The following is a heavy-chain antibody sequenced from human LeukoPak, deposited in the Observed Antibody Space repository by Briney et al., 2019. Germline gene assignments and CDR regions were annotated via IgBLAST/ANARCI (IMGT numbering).Heavy chain of an antibody. D-gene: IGHD3-3*01. CDR1: GFTFDDYA. Sequence: PGRSLRLSCAASGFTFDDYAMHWVRQAPGKGLEWASGISWNSGSIGYADSVKGRFTISRDNAKNTVYLQMNSLRAEDTAVYFCARGMFHGYCTDYWGQGTWVPVSS. CDR3: ARGMFHGYCTDY. J-gene: IGHJ4*02. CDR2: ISWNSGSI. V-gene: IGHV3-9*01.